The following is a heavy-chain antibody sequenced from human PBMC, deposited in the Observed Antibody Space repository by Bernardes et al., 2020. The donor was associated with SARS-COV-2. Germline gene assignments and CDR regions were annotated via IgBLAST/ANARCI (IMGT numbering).Heavy chain of an antibody. J-gene: IGHJ4*02. D-gene: IGHD2-21*02. CDR1: GFTFSSYS. CDR2: ISTTSSTI. V-gene: IGHV3-48*02. CDR3: APLPIVVVTATKFDY. Sequence: GGSLRLSCAASGFTFSSYSMNWVRQAPGKGLEWVSYISTTSSTIYYADSVKGRFTISRDNAKNSLYLQMNSLRDEDTAVYYCAPLPIVVVTATKFDYWGQGTLVTVSS.